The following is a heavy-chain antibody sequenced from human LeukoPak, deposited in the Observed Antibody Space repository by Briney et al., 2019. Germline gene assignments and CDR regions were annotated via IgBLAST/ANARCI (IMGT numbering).Heavy chain of an antibody. Sequence: SETLSLTCTVSGGSISSSSYYWGWIRQPPGKGLEWIGSIYYSGSTYYNPSLKSRVTISVDTSKNQFSLKLSSVTAADTAVYYCASSGSWYQGWFDPWGQGTLVTVSS. J-gene: IGHJ5*02. V-gene: IGHV4-39*07. D-gene: IGHD6-13*01. CDR2: IYYSGST. CDR3: ASSGSWYQGWFDP. CDR1: GGSISSSSYY.